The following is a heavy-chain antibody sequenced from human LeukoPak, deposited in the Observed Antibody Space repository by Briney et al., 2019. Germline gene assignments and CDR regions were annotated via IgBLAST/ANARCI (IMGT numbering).Heavy chain of an antibody. Sequence: GGSLRLSCEASGFTFSTYSMNWVRQAPGKGLEWVSYISNDDIFYADSVEGRFTISRDNAKSSVYLQMNSLRADDTAVYYCARDHNWGFDYWGRGTLVTVSS. J-gene: IGHJ4*02. D-gene: IGHD7-27*01. V-gene: IGHV3-48*04. CDR3: ARDHNWGFDY. CDR1: GFTFSTYS. CDR2: ISNDDI.